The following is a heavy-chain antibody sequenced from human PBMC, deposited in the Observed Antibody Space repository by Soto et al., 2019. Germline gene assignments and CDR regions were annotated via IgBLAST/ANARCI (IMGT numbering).Heavy chain of an antibody. CDR1: GFTFSSYW. Sequence: GGSLRLSCAASGFTFSSYWMSWVRQAPGKGLEWVANIKQDGSEKYYVDSVKGRFTISRDNAKNSLYLQMNSLRAEDTAVYYCARVAVAGSDAFDIWGQGTMVTVSS. D-gene: IGHD6-19*01. CDR3: ARVAVAGSDAFDI. J-gene: IGHJ3*02. CDR2: IKQDGSEK. V-gene: IGHV3-7*03.